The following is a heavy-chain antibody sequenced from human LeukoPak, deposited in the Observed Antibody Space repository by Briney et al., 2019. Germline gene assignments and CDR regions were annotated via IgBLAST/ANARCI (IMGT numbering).Heavy chain of an antibody. CDR1: GASVSSDY. V-gene: IGHV4-34*01. Sequence: PSETLSLTCTVSGASVSSDYWSWIRQPPGKGLEWIGEINHSGSTNYNPSLKSRVTISVDTSKNQFSLKLSSVTAADTAVYYCARGVAKQKVVITTISRGGERSPFDYWGQGTLVTVSS. CDR3: ARGVAKQKVVITTISRGGERSPFDY. J-gene: IGHJ4*02. D-gene: IGHD3-22*01. CDR2: INHSGST.